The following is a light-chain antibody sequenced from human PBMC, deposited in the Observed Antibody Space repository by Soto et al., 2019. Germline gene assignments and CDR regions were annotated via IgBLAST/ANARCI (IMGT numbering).Light chain of an antibody. CDR2: GAS. Sequence: EIVLTQSPGTLALSPGESATRSCRASQSVSNNYLAWYQQKPGQAPRLLIYGASNRATGIPARFSGSGSGTDFTLTISSLEPEDFAVYYCQQRSNWPPITFGQVTRLEIK. J-gene: IGKJ5*01. CDR1: QSVSNNY. V-gene: IGKV3-11*01. CDR3: QQRSNWPPIT.